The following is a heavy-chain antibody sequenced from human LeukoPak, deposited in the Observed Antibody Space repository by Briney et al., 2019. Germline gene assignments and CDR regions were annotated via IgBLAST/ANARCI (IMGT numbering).Heavy chain of an antibody. V-gene: IGHV3-48*03. CDR3: ARDRGRYHMDV. J-gene: IGHJ6*03. CDR1: GFTFSSYE. D-gene: IGHD6-25*01. CDR2: ISSSGSTI. Sequence: GGSLRLSCAASGFTFSSYEMNWVRQAPGKGLEWVSYISSSGSTIYYADSVKGRFTISRDNAKNSLYLQMNSLRAGDTAVYYCARDRGRYHMDVWGKGTTVTISS.